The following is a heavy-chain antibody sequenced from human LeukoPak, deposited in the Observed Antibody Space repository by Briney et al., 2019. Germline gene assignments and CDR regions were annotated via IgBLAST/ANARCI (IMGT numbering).Heavy chain of an antibody. CDR1: GGSFSGYY. Sequence: MPSETLSLTCAVYGGSFSGYYWSWIRQPPGKGLEWIGEINHSGSTNYNLSLKSRVTISVDTSKNQFSVKLSSVTAADTAVYYCATDRYSSSFDYWGQGTLVTVSS. J-gene: IGHJ4*02. V-gene: IGHV4-34*01. CDR2: INHSGST. CDR3: ATDRYSSSFDY. D-gene: IGHD6-13*01.